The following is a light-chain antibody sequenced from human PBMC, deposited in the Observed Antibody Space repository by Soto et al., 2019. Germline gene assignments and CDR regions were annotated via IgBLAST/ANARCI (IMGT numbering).Light chain of an antibody. J-gene: IGKJ4*01. CDR3: QQYNNWPFT. CDR2: GAS. CDR1: QSVSSN. V-gene: IGKV3-15*01. Sequence: EIVMTQSPATLSVSPGERATLSCRASQSVSSNLAWYQQKPGQAPRLLIYGASTRATGIPDRFSGSGSGTEFTLTISSLQSEDFAVYYCQQYNNWPFTFGGGTKVEIK.